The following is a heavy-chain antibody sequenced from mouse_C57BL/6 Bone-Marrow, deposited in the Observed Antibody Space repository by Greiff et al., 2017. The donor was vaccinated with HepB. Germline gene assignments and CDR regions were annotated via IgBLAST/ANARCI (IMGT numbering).Heavy chain of an antibody. CDR3: ARDSSYGAWFAY. CDR2: IRNKANGYTT. V-gene: IGHV7-3*01. J-gene: IGHJ3*01. D-gene: IGHD1-1*01. CDR1: GFTFTDYY. Sequence: EVHLVESGGGLVQPGGSLSLSCAASGFTFTDYYMSWVRQPPGKALEWLGFIRNKANGYTTEYSASVKGRFTISRDNSQSILYLQMNAQRAKDSATYYCARDSSYGAWFAYWGQGTLVTVSA.